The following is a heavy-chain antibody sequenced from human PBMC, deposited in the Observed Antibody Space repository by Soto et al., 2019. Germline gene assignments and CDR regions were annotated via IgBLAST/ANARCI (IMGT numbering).Heavy chain of an antibody. CDR2: ISDTGVST. J-gene: IGHJ4*02. Sequence: GGSLRLSCAASGFTFYTYAMSWVRQSPGKGLEWVSGISDTGVSTYYADSVKGRFTISRDNSKSTLYLEMNSLRVEDTAVYYCARSGDTFNVLDYWGQGTPVTVSS. CDR1: GFTFYTYA. D-gene: IGHD2-21*02. CDR3: ARSGDTFNVLDY. V-gene: IGHV3-23*01.